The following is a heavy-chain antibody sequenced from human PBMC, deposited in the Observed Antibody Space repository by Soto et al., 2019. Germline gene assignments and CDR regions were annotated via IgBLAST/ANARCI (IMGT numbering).Heavy chain of an antibody. CDR3: ARGETVVVPAAIGWFDP. Sequence: PSETLSLTCAVYGGSFIGYYWSWIRQPPGKGLEWIGEINHSGSTNYNPSLKSRVTISVDTSKNQFSLKLSSVTAADTAVYYCARGETVVVPAAIGWFDPWGQGTLVTVSS. CDR1: GGSFIGYY. J-gene: IGHJ5*02. D-gene: IGHD2-2*01. V-gene: IGHV4-34*01. CDR2: INHSGST.